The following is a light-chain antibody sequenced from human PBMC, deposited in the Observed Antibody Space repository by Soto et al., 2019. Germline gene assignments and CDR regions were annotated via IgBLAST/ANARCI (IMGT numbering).Light chain of an antibody. Sequence: DIQMTQSPSSLSASVGDRVTITCRASQSISSYLNWYQQKPGKAPKLLIYAASSLQSGVPSRFSGSGXGTDFTLTISSLQPEDFATYYCQQSYSTHPFTFGPGTKVDIK. CDR1: QSISSY. CDR3: QQSYSTHPFT. CDR2: AAS. J-gene: IGKJ3*01. V-gene: IGKV1-39*01.